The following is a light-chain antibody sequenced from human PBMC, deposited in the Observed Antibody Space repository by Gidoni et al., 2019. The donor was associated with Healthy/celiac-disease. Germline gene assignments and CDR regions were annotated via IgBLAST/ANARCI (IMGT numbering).Light chain of an antibody. J-gene: IGKJ5*01. Sequence: DIQMTHSPSSLSASVGDSVTLTCRASQSISSYFNWYPQKPGKAPKLLIDAATGWQSGVPSRYRGSGSGKDFTLTISSLQPEEFATNYGQQSYSTPPITFGQGTRLEIK. CDR1: QSISSY. CDR3: QQSYSTPPIT. V-gene: IGKV1-39*01. CDR2: AAT.